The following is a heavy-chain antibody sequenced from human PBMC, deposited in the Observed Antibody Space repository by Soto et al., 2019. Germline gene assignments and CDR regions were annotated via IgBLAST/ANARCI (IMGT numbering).Heavy chain of an antibody. D-gene: IGHD1-20*01. CDR3: ARGHITGTTYYYYGMDV. V-gene: IGHV1-69*13. J-gene: IGHJ6*02. CDR2: IIPIFGTA. Sequence: SVKVSCKASGGTLSSYAISWVRQAPGQGLEWMGGIIPIFGTANYAQKFQGRVTITADESTSTAYMELSSLRSEDTAVYYCARGHITGTTYYYYGMDVWGQGTTVTVSS. CDR1: GGTLSSYA.